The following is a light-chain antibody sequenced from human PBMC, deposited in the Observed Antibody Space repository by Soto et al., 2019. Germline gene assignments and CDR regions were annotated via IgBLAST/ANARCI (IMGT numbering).Light chain of an antibody. CDR1: QDISNY. CDR3: QQFESLPVT. V-gene: IGKV1-33*01. CDR2: DTS. J-gene: IGKJ3*01. Sequence: DSQMTQSPSSLSASVGDRVTITCQASQDISNYLNWYQQRPGKAPQLLIYDTSILETGVPSRFSGSGSGTDFTFSISNLQPEDVATYYCQQFESLPVTFGPGTKVDLK.